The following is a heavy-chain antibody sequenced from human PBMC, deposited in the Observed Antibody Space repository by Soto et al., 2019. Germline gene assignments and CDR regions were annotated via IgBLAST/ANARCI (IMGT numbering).Heavy chain of an antibody. CDR2: IYYSGST. CDR3: ARRIWFGELFKHYYYYGMDV. V-gene: IGHV4-39*01. CDR1: GGSISSSSYY. J-gene: IGHJ6*02. Sequence: PSETLSLTCTVSGGSISSSSYYWGWIRQPPGKGLEWIGSIYYSGSTYYNPSLKSRVTISVDTSKNQFSLKLSSVTAADTAVYYCARRIWFGELFKHYYYYGMDVWGQGTTVTVSS. D-gene: IGHD3-10*01.